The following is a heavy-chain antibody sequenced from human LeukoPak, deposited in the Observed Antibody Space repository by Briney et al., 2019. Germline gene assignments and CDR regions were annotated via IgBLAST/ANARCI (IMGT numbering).Heavy chain of an antibody. V-gene: IGHV1-69*01. D-gene: IGHD2-15*01. CDR2: IIPIFGTA. Sequence: GSSVKVSCKASGGTLSSYAISWVRQAPGQGLEWMGGIIPIFGTANYAQKFQGRVTITADESTSTAYMELSRLRSEDTAVYYCVRGDYCSGGSCLLDYWGQGTLVTVSS. J-gene: IGHJ4*02. CDR3: VRGDYCSGGSCLLDY. CDR1: GGTLSSYA.